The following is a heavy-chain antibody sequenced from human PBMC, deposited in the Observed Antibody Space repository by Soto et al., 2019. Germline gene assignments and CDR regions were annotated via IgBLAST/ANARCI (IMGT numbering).Heavy chain of an antibody. CDR1: GFTSSYF. D-gene: IGHD5-18*01. J-gene: IGHJ5*01. V-gene: IGHV3-74*01. CDR2: INSDGSST. Sequence: EVQLVESGGGLVQPGGSLRLSCAASGFTSSYFHWVRQPQGKGLVWVSRINSDGSSTSYADSVKGRFNISRDNAKNTLYLKMDSLRAEDTAVYYCARGPHVYSYGDSWGQGTLVTVSS. CDR3: ARGPHVYSYGDS.